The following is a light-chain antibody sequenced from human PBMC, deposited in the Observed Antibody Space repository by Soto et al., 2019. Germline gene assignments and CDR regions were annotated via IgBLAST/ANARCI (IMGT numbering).Light chain of an antibody. J-gene: IGKJ1*01. CDR1: QSIGGS. Sequence: EIVMTQSPATLSMSPGERATLSCRASQSIGGSLAWYQQRPGQAPTLLIYGTSNRATGVPARFSGSGSGTDFTLTITSLQSEDFAVYYCQQYANWWAFGQGTKVEIK. V-gene: IGKV3-15*01. CDR2: GTS. CDR3: QQYANWWA.